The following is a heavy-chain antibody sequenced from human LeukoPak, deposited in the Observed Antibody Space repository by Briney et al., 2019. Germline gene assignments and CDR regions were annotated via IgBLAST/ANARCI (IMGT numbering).Heavy chain of an antibody. D-gene: IGHD3-9*01. CDR2: ISGNGGST. V-gene: IGHV3-64D*06. Sequence: PGGSLRLSCSASGFTFSSYAMHWVRQAPGKGLEYVSAISGNGGSTYYADSVKGRFTISRDNSKNTLYLQMSSLRAEDTAVYYCVKDRSDILPGPGSNWGQGTLVTVSS. J-gene: IGHJ4*02. CDR1: GFTFSSYA. CDR3: VKDRSDILPGPGSN.